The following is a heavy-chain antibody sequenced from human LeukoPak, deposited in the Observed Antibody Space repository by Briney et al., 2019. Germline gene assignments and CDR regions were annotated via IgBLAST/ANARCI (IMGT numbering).Heavy chain of an antibody. CDR1: GFTFSTYA. Sequence: PGGSLRLSCAASGFTFSTYAMSWVRQAPGKGLEWVSGISGSGGSTFYADSVKGRFTISRDNSKNTLYLQMNSLRAEDTAVYYCAKRSQYYFDYWGQGTLVTVSS. CDR2: ISGSGGST. V-gene: IGHV3-23*01. CDR3: AKRSQYYFDY. J-gene: IGHJ4*02.